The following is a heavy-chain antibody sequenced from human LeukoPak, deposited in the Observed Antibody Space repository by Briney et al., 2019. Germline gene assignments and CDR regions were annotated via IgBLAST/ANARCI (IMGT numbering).Heavy chain of an antibody. D-gene: IGHD3-10*01. Sequence: SETLSLTCTVSGYSISSGYDWGWMRQAPGKGLEWLGSISQSGNTYNNPSLKSRVTLSVDTPKNQVSLKLTSVTAADTAVYYCARVTMVRGVKVWFDPWGQGTLVTVSS. CDR3: ARVTMVRGVKVWFDP. CDR1: GYSISSGYD. CDR2: ISQSGNT. V-gene: IGHV4-38-2*02. J-gene: IGHJ5*02.